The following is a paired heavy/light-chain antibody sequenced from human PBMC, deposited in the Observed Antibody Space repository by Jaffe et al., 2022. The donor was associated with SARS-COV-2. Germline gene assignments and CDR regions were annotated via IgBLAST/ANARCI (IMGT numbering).Light chain of an antibody. CDR2: WAS. CDR3: KQYYGTPLT. Sequence: DILLTQSPEFLAVSLGERATINCKSNQSLLYTSNNKNFLAWYQKKPGQPPRVLLHWASIRESGVPDRFSGSGSGTDFTLSISSLQAEDVAVYYCKQYYGTPLTFGGGTKVDIK. J-gene: IGKJ4*01. V-gene: IGKV4-1*01. CDR1: QSLLYTSNNKNF.
Heavy chain of an antibody. D-gene: IGHD4-17*01. Sequence: QVQLVESGGGVVQPGRSLRLSCAASGFKFSDYTMHWVRQTPGERLEWVAVTSFDGGNKYYANSVKGRFIISRDNSKNTLYLQMNSLRREDTAIYFCARDRDGDYVGLDVFDVWGQGTVVTVS. CDR3: ARDRDGDYVGLDVFDV. V-gene: IGHV3-30*04. CDR1: GFKFSDYT. CDR2: TSFDGGNK. J-gene: IGHJ3*01.